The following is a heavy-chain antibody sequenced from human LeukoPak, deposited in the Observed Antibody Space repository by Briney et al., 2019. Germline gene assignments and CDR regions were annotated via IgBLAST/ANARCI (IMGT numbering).Heavy chain of an antibody. D-gene: IGHD1-26*01. CDR1: GFTFSTYG. Sequence: GGSLRLSCAASGFTFSTYGMTWVRQAPGKGLEWVSSISSTGGSTYYTDSVKGRFTISRDNSKNTLYLQMNSLRAEDTAVYYCARRGGDSGGYYAAYFDYWGQGTLVTVSS. V-gene: IGHV3-23*01. J-gene: IGHJ4*02. CDR3: ARRGGDSGGYYAAYFDY. CDR2: ISSTGGST.